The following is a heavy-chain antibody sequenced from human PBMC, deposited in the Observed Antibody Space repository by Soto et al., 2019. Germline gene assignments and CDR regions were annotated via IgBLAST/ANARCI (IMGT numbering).Heavy chain of an antibody. CDR3: ARGSGWYYY. D-gene: IGHD6-19*01. CDR1: GVSIRSYY. CDR2: IYSSGST. J-gene: IGHJ4*02. Sequence: PSETLSLTCTVSGVSIRSYYRSWIRQPPGKGLEWIGYIYSSGSTNYNPSLKGRVTISVDTSKNQFSLKLSSVTAADTAVYYCARGSGWYYYWGQGTLVTVSS. V-gene: IGHV4-4*08.